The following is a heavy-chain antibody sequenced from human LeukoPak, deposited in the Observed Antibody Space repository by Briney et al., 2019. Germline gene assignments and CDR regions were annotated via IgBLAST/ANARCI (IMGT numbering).Heavy chain of an antibody. CDR2: INHSGST. Sequence: KPSETLSLTCAVYGGSFSGYYWSRIRQPPGKGLEWIGEINHSGSTNYNPSLKRRLTMSLDTSKNQFSLNLTSVRAPDTAVYFCARGRTLPHPLQVWFDAWGQGTLVTVSS. CDR1: GGSFSGYY. V-gene: IGHV4-34*01. CDR3: ARGRTLPHPLQVWFDA. D-gene: IGHD4-11*01. J-gene: IGHJ5*02.